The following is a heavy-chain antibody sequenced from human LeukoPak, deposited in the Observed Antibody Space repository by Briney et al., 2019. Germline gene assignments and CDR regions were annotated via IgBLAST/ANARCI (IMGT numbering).Heavy chain of an antibody. J-gene: IGHJ3*02. V-gene: IGHV4-59*08. D-gene: IGHD2-8*02. Sequence: SETLSLTCTVAGGSISSFYWGWIRQPPGKGLEWIGYVYYTGSTNYNPSLKSRVTISVDTSKNQFSLKLSSVTAADTAVYCCARLTGDAFDIWGQGTMVTVSS. CDR1: GGSISSFY. CDR2: VYYTGST. CDR3: ARLTGDAFDI.